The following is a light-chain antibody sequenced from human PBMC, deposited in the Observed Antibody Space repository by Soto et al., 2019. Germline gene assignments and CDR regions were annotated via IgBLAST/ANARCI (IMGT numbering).Light chain of an antibody. Sequence: QSVLTQPASVSGSPGQSITISCTGTNSDVGGYNYVSWYQQHPGKAPKLLIYDVSSRPSGLSNRFSGSKSGNTASLIISGLQAEDEADYYCASYTNSITYVFXSGTKVTVL. CDR1: NSDVGGYNY. V-gene: IGLV2-14*03. CDR3: ASYTNSITYV. J-gene: IGLJ1*01. CDR2: DVS.